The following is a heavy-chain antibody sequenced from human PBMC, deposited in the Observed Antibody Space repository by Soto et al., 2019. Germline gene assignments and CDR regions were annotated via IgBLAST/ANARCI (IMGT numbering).Heavy chain of an antibody. CDR2: LNPHNGKT. Sequence: QVQLVQSGTEVKPPGASVKVSCKASGYTFTSHDINWVRQATGQGLEWMGWLNPHNGKTGYAQRFQGRVTMTWNATTGTVYLELSSLRSEDTAMYYCARVSSIAARRSFDSWGQGTLVTVSS. J-gene: IGHJ4*02. CDR3: ARVSSIAARRSFDS. D-gene: IGHD6-6*01. CDR1: GYTFTSHD. V-gene: IGHV1-8*01.